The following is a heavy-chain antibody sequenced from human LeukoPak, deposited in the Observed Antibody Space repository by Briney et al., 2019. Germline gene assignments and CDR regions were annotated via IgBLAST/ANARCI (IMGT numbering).Heavy chain of an antibody. Sequence: GGSLRLSCAASGFTFSDYYMSWIRQAPGKGLEWVSYISSSGSTIYYADSVKGRFTISRDNAKNSLYLQMNSLRAEDTAVYYCVRDDDRPDNGLDYWGQGTLVTVSS. J-gene: IGHJ4*02. CDR3: VRDDDRPDNGLDY. CDR1: GFTFSDYY. V-gene: IGHV3-11*04. D-gene: IGHD3-22*01. CDR2: ISSSGSTI.